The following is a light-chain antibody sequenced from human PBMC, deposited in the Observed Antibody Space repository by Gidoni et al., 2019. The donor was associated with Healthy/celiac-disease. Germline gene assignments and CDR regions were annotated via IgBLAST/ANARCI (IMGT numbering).Light chain of an antibody. V-gene: IGKV1-9*01. CDR1: QGISSY. J-gene: IGKJ2*01. Sequence: DIQLTQSPSFLSASVGDRVTITCRASQGISSYLAWYQQKPGKAPKLLIYAASTLQSGVPSRFSGSGSGTEFTLTISSLQPEDFATYYCQQLNSYHSFXXXTKLEIK. CDR3: QQLNSYHS. CDR2: AAS.